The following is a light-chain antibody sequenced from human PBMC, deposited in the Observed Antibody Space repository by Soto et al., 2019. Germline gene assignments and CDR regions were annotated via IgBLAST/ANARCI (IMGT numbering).Light chain of an antibody. CDR2: SAS. CDR1: QSISTW. Sequence: DIQMTRSPSTLSASVGDRVTITCRASQSISTWLAWYQQKPGKVPKLLIYSASTLKSGVPSRFSGSGSGTEFTLTISGLQPDDFATYYCQQYDGNFGGGTRVEIK. CDR3: QQYDGN. J-gene: IGKJ4*01. V-gene: IGKV1-5*01.